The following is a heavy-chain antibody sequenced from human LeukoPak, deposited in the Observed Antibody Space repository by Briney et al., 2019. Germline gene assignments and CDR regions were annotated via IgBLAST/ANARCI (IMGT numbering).Heavy chain of an antibody. CDR3: ARWEGGSYYDFDY. CDR2: INHSGST. J-gene: IGHJ4*02. CDR1: GGSISSSNYY. Sequence: SETLSLTCTVSGGSISSSNYYWGWIRQPPGKGLEWIGEINHSGSTNYNPSLKSRVTISVDTSKNQFSLKLSSVTAADTAVYYCARWEGGSYYDFDYWGQGTLVTVSS. V-gene: IGHV4-39*07. D-gene: IGHD1-26*01.